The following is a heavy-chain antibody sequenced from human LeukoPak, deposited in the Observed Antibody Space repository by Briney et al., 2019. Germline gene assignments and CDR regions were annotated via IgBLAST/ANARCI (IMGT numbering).Heavy chain of an antibody. CDR2: IYSGGST. CDR1: GFTVSSNY. D-gene: IGHD1-14*01. V-gene: IGHV3-66*02. Sequence: RAGGSLRLSCAASGFTVSSNYMSWVRQAPGKGLEWVSVIYSGGSTYYADSVKGRFTISRDNSKNTLYLQMNSLRAEDTAVYYCTTSPHDHGPRADYWGQGTLVTVSS. CDR3: TTSPHDHGPRADY. J-gene: IGHJ4*02.